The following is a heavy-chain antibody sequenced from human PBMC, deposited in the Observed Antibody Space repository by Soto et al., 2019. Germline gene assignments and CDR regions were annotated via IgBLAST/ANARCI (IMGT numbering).Heavy chain of an antibody. D-gene: IGHD3-10*01. J-gene: IGHJ4*02. Sequence: SETLSLTCTVSGGSISSGDYYWSWIREPPGKGLEWIGYIYYSGSTYYNPSLKSRVTISVDTSKNQFSLKLSSVTAADTAVYYCARVRLLWFGEPTSDFDYWGQGTLVTVSS. CDR1: GGSISSGDYY. V-gene: IGHV4-30-4*01. CDR3: ARVRLLWFGEPTSDFDY. CDR2: IYYSGST.